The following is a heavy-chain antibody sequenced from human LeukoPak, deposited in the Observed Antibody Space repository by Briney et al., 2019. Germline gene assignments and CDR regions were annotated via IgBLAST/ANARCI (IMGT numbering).Heavy chain of an antibody. CDR2: IYSSGST. Sequence: PSETLSLTCTVSGSSISNYYWNWIRQPPGKGLEWIGYIYSSGSTNYNPSLKSRLTISLVTSKNQFSLNLSSVTAADTAVYYCARRIVVVSAAMRNDAFDIWGQGTMVTVSS. D-gene: IGHD2-2*01. J-gene: IGHJ3*02. CDR3: ARRIVVVSAAMRNDAFDI. CDR1: GSSISNYY. V-gene: IGHV4-59*01.